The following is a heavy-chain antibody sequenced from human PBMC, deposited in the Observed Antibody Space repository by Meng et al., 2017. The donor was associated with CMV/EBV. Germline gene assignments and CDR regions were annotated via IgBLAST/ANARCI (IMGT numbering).Heavy chain of an antibody. CDR3: AKASRWGDLFYGMDV. CDR1: GFTFSNYG. Sequence: GESLKISCAASGFTFSNYGMHWVRQAPGKGLEWVAFIRYDGSNKYYADSVKGRFTISRDNSKNTLYLQMNSLRAEDTAVYYCAKASRWGDLFYGMDVWGQGTTVTVSS. V-gene: IGHV3-30*02. D-gene: IGHD6-13*01. J-gene: IGHJ6*02. CDR2: IRYDGSNK.